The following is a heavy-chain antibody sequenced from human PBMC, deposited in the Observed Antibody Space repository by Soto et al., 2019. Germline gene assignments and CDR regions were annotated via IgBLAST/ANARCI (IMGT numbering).Heavy chain of an antibody. J-gene: IGHJ5*02. CDR3: ATDTLSYDFGSGYYPHGFDP. CDR1: GYPLTELS. Sequence: EASVKGSCTVSGYPLTELSMHWVRHAPEKGLEWMGGFDPEDGETIYAQKFQGRVTMTEDTSTDTAYMELSSLRSEDTAVDYCATDTLSYDFGSGYYPHGFDPWGQGTLVTVSS. CDR2: FDPEDGET. D-gene: IGHD3-3*01. V-gene: IGHV1-24*01.